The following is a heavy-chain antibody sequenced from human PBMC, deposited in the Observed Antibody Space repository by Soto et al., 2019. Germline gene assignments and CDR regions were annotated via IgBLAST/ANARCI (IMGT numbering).Heavy chain of an antibody. V-gene: IGHV3-15*07. J-gene: IGHJ4*02. CDR2: IKSKTDGGTT. CDR1: GFTFSNAW. D-gene: IGHD1-26*01. CDR3: IVRYPYYFDY. Sequence: EVQMVESGGGLVKPGGSLRLSCAASGFTFSNAWVNWVSQAPGKGLEWVGRIKSKTDGGTTDYAAPVKGRFTISRDDSKNTLYLQTNSLKTEDTAVYYCIVRYPYYFDYWRQGTLVTVSS.